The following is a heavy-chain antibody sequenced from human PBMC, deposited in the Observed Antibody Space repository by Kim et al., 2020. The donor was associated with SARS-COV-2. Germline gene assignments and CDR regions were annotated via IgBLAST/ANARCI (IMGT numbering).Heavy chain of an antibody. J-gene: IGHJ5*02. CDR1: GGSISSSSYY. Sequence: SETLSLTCTVSGGSISSSSYYWGWIRQPPGKGLEWIGSIYYSGSTYYNPSLKSRVTISVDTSKNQFSLKLSSVTAADTAVYYCARLYSSSWGNWFDPWGQGTLVTVSS. D-gene: IGHD6-13*01. CDR2: IYYSGST. V-gene: IGHV4-39*01. CDR3: ARLYSSSWGNWFDP.